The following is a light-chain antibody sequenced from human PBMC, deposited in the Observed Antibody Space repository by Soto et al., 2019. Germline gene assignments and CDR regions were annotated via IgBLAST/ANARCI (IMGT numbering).Light chain of an antibody. J-gene: IGLJ1*01. Sequence: QSALAQPPSASGTPGQRVTISCSGSSSNIGSNTVNWYQQLPGTAPKLLIYSNNQRPSGVPDRFSGSKSGTSASLAISGLQSEDGADYYCAAWDDSLNGPVFGTGTKVTVL. CDR3: AAWDDSLNGPV. CDR1: SSNIGSNT. CDR2: SNN. V-gene: IGLV1-44*01.